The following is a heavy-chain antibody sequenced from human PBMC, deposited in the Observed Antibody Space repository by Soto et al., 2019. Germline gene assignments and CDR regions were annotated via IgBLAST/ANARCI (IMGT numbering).Heavy chain of an antibody. CDR1: VGSISSYY. Sequence: ETLSLTCTVSVGSISSYYWSWIRQPAGKGLEWIGRIYTSGSTNYNPSLKSRVTMSVDTSKNQFSLKLSSVTAADTAVYYCARDFLTRPQPAAGTIRYYYYGMDVWGQGTTVTVSS. CDR2: IYTSGST. D-gene: IGHD6-13*01. J-gene: IGHJ6*02. CDR3: ARDFLTRPQPAAGTIRYYYYGMDV. V-gene: IGHV4-4*07.